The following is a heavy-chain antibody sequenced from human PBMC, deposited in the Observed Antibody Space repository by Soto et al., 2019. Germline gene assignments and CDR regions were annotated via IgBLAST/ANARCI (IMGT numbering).Heavy chain of an antibody. CDR1: GYTFTSYW. Sequence: PGESRKISCQVSGYTFTSYWIGWVRQMPGKGLEWMGIIYPSDSDTRYSPSFQGQVTISADQSINTAYLQWDSLKASDTAIYYCARPANTVADHFDLWGQGTPVTVSS. CDR3: ARPANTVADHFDL. D-gene: IGHD4-17*01. V-gene: IGHV5-51*01. CDR2: IYPSDSDT. J-gene: IGHJ4*02.